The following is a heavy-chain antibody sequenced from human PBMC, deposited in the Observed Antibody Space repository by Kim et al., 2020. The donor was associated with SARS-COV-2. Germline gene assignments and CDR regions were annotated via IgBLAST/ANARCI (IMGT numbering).Heavy chain of an antibody. J-gene: IGHJ4*02. CDR1: GASVSSGSYY. V-gene: IGHV4-61*01. Sequence: SETLSLTCTVSGASVSSGSYYWNWIRQPPGKGLEWIGYIYSSGGTNYNPSLKSRVTISVDTSKNQFSLKLRSVTAADTAVYYCARAEVALDYLGQGALVT. CDR2: IYSSGGT. D-gene: IGHD5-12*01. CDR3: ARAEVALDY.